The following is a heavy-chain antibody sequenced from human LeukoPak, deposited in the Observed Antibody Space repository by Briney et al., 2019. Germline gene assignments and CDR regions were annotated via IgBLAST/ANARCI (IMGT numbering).Heavy chain of an antibody. Sequence: GESLKISSKGSGYNFTSYWIGCVRQMPGKGLEWMGIIYPSDSETRYSPSFKGQVTISADKSISTAYVQWSSLKASDTAMYYCARPSGSGSYYNVLFDYWGQGTLVTVSS. D-gene: IGHD3-10*01. CDR2: IYPSDSET. J-gene: IGHJ4*02. CDR1: GYNFTSYW. V-gene: IGHV5-51*01. CDR3: ARPSGSGSYYNVLFDY.